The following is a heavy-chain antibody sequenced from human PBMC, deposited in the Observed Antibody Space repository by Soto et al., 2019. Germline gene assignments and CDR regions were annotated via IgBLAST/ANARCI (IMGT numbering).Heavy chain of an antibody. CDR3: AGAPCPSPVFGDSWFDP. D-gene: IGHD3-10*02. J-gene: IGHJ5*02. Sequence: QVQLVQSGAEVKKPGSSVKVSCKASGGTFSSYTISWVRQAPGQGLEWMGRIIPIRGIANYAQKFQGRVTISANKSTSTAYMELSIMRSEDTDVYFFAGAPCPSPVFGDSWFDPWGQGTLVTVSS. CDR1: GGTFSSYT. V-gene: IGHV1-69*02. CDR2: IIPIRGIA.